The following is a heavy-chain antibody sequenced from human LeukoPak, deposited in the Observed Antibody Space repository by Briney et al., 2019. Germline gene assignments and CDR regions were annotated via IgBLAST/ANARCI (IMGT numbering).Heavy chain of an antibody. CDR1: GFTFDDYA. D-gene: IGHD3-22*01. J-gene: IGHJ4*02. CDR2: ISWNSGSI. CDR3: AKGNYYDLPYYFDY. Sequence: GRSLRLSCAASGFTFDDYAMHWVRQAPGKGLEWVSGISWNSGSIGYADSVKGRFTISRDNAKNSLYLQMNGLRAEDTALYYCAKGNYYDLPYYFDYWGQGTLVTVSS. V-gene: IGHV3-9*01.